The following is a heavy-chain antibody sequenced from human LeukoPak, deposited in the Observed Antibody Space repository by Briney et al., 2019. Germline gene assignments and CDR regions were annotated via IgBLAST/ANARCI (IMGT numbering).Heavy chain of an antibody. CDR1: GFTFSSYG. J-gene: IGHJ4*02. D-gene: IGHD1-26*01. Sequence: PGGSLRLSCAASGFTFSSYGMHWVRQAPGKGLEWVAFIRYDGGNTYYVDSVKGRFTISRDNSKNTPYLQMNSLRAEDTAVYYCAKHLFTGSYTSTFDYWGQGTLVTVSS. CDR3: AKHLFTGSYTSTFDY. CDR2: IRYDGGNT. V-gene: IGHV3-30*02.